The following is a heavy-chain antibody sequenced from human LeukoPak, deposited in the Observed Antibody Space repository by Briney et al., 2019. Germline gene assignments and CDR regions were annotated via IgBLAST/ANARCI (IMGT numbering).Heavy chain of an antibody. Sequence: GGSLRLSCSASGFTFSTYWMSWVRQAPGKGLEWVANMRRDGNEIYYLDSVRGRFTISRDNAKNSLYLQMNSLRAEDTAVYYCARGRLYVTGEQPHHFDHWGQGTLVTVSS. CDR3: ARGRLYVTGEQPHHFDH. V-gene: IGHV3-7*04. D-gene: IGHD7-27*01. CDR2: MRRDGNEI. J-gene: IGHJ4*02. CDR1: GFTFSTYW.